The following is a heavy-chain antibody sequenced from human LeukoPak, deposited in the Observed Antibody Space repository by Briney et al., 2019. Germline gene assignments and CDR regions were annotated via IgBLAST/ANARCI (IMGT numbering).Heavy chain of an antibody. J-gene: IGHJ4*02. D-gene: IGHD2-15*01. CDR3: ARAPILYYLDY. V-gene: IGHV4-59*01. Sequence: SETLSLTCTVSAVSINSYYWSWIRQPPGKALEWIGYVFYSGSTSYNPSLNSRVTISVDTSNNRFSLKLSSVTAADTAVYYCARAPILYYLDYWGQGILVTVSS. CDR1: AVSINSYY. CDR2: VFYSGST.